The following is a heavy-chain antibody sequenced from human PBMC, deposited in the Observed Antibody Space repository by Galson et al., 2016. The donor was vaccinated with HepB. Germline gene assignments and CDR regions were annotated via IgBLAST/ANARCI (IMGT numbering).Heavy chain of an antibody. J-gene: IGHJ4*02. Sequence: TLSLTCTVSRGSILTDNYYWSWLRQPAGKGLEWIGRIYGSGSTYYTPSLKSRVTISADTSTNEFSLKLSSVTAADTAVYYCASGYCSGGSCYFDSWGQGTLVTVSS. CDR3: ASGYCSGGSCYFDS. D-gene: IGHD2-15*01. V-gene: IGHV4-61*02. CDR1: RGSILTDNYY. CDR2: IYGSGST.